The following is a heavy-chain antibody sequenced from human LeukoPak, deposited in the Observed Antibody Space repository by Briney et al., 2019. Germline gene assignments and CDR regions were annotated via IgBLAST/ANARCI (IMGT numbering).Heavy chain of an antibody. Sequence: SETLSLTCTASGGSISSSSYYWGWIRQPPGKGLEWIGSIYYSGSTYYNPSLKSRVTISVDTSKNQFSLKLSSVTAADTAVYYCARGLGSRSYYWYYFDYWGQGTLVTVSS. J-gene: IGHJ4*02. D-gene: IGHD1-26*01. V-gene: IGHV4-39*07. CDR1: GGSISSSSYY. CDR3: ARGLGSRSYYWYYFDY. CDR2: IYYSGST.